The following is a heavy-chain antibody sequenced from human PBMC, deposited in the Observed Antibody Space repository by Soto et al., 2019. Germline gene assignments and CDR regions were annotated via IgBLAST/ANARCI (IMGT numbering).Heavy chain of an antibody. Sequence: QVQLQESGPGLVKPSQTLSLTCTVSGGSISSGGYYWSWIRQHPGKGLEWIGYIYYSGSTYYNPSLKRRVTISVDTSKNQFALKLSSVTAADTAVYYCARGVMITFGGVLTIWGQGTMVTVSS. V-gene: IGHV4-31*03. J-gene: IGHJ3*02. CDR3: ARGVMITFGGVLTI. CDR2: IYYSGST. CDR1: GGSISSGGYY. D-gene: IGHD3-16*01.